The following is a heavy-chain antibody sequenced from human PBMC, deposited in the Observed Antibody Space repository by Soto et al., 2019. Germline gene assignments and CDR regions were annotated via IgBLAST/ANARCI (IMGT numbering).Heavy chain of an antibody. V-gene: IGHV4-4*02. CDR1: GDSISSSNW. D-gene: IGHD5-18*01. CDR2: IYHSGST. Sequence: SETLSLTCAVSGDSISSSNWWSWVRQPPGKGLEWIGEIYHSGSTNYNPSLKSRVTISVDKSKNQFSLKLSSVTAADTAVYYCARDTAMVQYYYYYGMDVWGQGTTVTVSS. J-gene: IGHJ6*02. CDR3: ARDTAMVQYYYYYGMDV.